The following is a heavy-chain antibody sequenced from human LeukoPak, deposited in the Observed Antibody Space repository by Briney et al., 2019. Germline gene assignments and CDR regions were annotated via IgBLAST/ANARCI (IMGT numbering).Heavy chain of an antibody. D-gene: IGHD2-2*01. V-gene: IGHV3-30*03. Sequence: PGGSLRLSCAASGFTFSSYGMHWVRQAPGKGLEWVAVISYDGSNKYYADSVKGRFTISRDNSKNTLYLQMNSLRAEDTAVYYCATSSTALFDYWGRGTLVTVSS. CDR3: ATSSTALFDY. CDR2: ISYDGSNK. J-gene: IGHJ4*02. CDR1: GFTFSSYG.